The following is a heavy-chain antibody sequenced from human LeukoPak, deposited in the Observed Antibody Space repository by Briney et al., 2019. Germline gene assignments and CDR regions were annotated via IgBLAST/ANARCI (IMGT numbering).Heavy chain of an antibody. CDR1: GGPLSSYY. Sequence: PSETLSLPCTVSGGPLSSYYWRWLPQPPGKGLEWIGYIYYSGSTNYNPSLKSRVTISVDTSKNQFSLKLSSVTAADTAVYYCARQGGYYDSSGYYTVIDIWGQGTMVTVSS. D-gene: IGHD3-22*01. V-gene: IGHV4-59*08. CDR2: IYYSGST. CDR3: ARQGGYYDSSGYYTVIDI. J-gene: IGHJ3*02.